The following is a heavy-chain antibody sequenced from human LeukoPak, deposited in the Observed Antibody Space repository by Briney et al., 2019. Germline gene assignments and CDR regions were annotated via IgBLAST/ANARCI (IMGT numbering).Heavy chain of an antibody. J-gene: IGHJ4*02. D-gene: IGHD4-23*01. Sequence: GGSLRLSCAASGFTFSSYAMSWVRQAPGKGLEWVSAISGSGGSTYYADSVKGRFTISRDNSKNTLYLQMNSLGAEDTAVYYCAKDLHGGNSVRDYWGQGTLVTVSS. CDR1: GFTFSSYA. CDR2: ISGSGGST. CDR3: AKDLHGGNSVRDY. V-gene: IGHV3-23*01.